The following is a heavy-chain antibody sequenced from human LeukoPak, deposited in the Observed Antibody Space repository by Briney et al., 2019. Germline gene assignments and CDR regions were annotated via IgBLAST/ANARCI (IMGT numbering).Heavy chain of an antibody. CDR1: GGSFSGYY. V-gene: IGHV4-34*01. Sequence: PSETLSLTCAVYGGSFSGYYWSWIRQPPGKGLEWIGEINHSGSTNYNPSLKSRVTISVDTSKNQFSLKLSSVTAADTAVYYCARVALDILAGYYNVMAKDAFDIWGQGTMVTVSS. J-gene: IGHJ3*02. D-gene: IGHD3-9*01. CDR3: ARVALDILAGYYNVMAKDAFDI. CDR2: INHSGST.